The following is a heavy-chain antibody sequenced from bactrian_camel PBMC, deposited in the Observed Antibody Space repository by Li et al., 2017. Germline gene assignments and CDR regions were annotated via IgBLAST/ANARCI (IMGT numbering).Heavy chain of an antibody. J-gene: IGHJ4*01. CDR2: LNEFGGRDGPT. Sequence: HVQLVESGGGSVQAGGSLRLSCVASEYTVCGGWFRQAAGKEREVIATLNEFGGRDGPTWYADSVKARFTMAQDAAKNTYYLEMNPLKIEDTATYYCSLDSFSLECYSGPTQGTQVTV. D-gene: IGHD3*01. V-gene: IGHV3S54*01. CDR1: EYTVC.